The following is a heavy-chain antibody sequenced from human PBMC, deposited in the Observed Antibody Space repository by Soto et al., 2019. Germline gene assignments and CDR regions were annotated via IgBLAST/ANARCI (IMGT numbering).Heavy chain of an antibody. D-gene: IGHD6-13*01. CDR3: ARTAAAGKYYYGVDV. Sequence: GESLKISCQGSGYRFTSYWIGWVRQMPGKGLEWMGIIYPGDSDTRYSPSFQGQVTISADKSISTAYLQWSSLKASDTAIYYCARTAAAGKYYYGVDVWGKGPTVTVPQ. J-gene: IGHJ6*04. CDR2: IYPGDSDT. V-gene: IGHV5-51*01. CDR1: GYRFTSYW.